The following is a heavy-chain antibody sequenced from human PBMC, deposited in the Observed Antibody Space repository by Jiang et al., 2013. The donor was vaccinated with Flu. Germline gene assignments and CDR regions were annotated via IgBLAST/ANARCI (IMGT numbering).Heavy chain of an antibody. J-gene: IGHJ4*02. CDR1: Y. CDR3: ARDRYSSDY. V-gene: IGHV4-59*13. D-gene: IGHD3-9*01. CDR2: IYYSGST. Sequence: YWSWIRQPPGKGLEWIGYIYYSGSTNYNPSLKSRVTISVDTSKNQFSLKLSSVTAADTAVYYCARDRYSSDYWGQGTLVTVSS.